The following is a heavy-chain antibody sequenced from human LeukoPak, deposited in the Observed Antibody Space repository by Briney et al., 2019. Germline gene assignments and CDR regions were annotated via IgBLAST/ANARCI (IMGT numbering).Heavy chain of an antibody. J-gene: IGHJ4*02. D-gene: IGHD3-16*01. CDR2: IYFTGNT. CDR1: GGSISSDTYF. Sequence: PPETLSLTCTVSGGSISSDTYFWGWIRQPPGKGLEWIANIYFTGNTYYNPSLKGRATISVDTSKNQFSLTLSSVTAADTAVYYCASEAHRGGGFDSWGQGTQVTVSS. V-gene: IGHV4-39*01. CDR3: ASEAHRGGGFDS.